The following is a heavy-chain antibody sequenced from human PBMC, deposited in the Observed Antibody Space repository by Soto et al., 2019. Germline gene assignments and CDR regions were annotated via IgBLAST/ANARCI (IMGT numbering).Heavy chain of an antibody. CDR1: GFTFSSYA. CDR2: ISDTGDTT. D-gene: IGHD5-18*01. Sequence: EVQLLESGGGLVQPGGSLRLSCAASGFTFSSYAMTWVRQAPGKGLEWVSTISDTGDTTFYADSVKGRFTISRENSKNTLYLQMNSLGVEDTAVYYCAKVSSRERGYSYGASDYWGQGTLVTVSS. J-gene: IGHJ4*02. V-gene: IGHV3-23*01. CDR3: AKVSSRERGYSYGASDY.